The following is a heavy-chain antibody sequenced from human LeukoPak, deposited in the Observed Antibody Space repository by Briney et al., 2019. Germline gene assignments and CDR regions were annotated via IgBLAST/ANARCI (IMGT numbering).Heavy chain of an antibody. J-gene: IGHJ5*02. CDR1: GGTFSSYA. V-gene: IGHV1-69*06. Sequence: SVKVSCKASGGTFSSYAISWVRQAPGQGLEWMGGIIPIFGTANYAQKFQGRVTITADKSTSTAYMELSSLRSEDTAVYYCARDIYDILTGRLNWFDPWGQGTLVTVSS. CDR2: IIPIFGTA. CDR3: ARDIYDILTGRLNWFDP. D-gene: IGHD3-9*01.